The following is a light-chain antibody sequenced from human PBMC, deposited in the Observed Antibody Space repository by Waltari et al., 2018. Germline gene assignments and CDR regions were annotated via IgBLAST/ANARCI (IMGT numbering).Light chain of an antibody. CDR2: DAS. CDR3: QQRSNWLWT. J-gene: IGKJ1*01. V-gene: IGKV3-11*01. CDR1: QSVSSY. Sequence: EIVLTQSPATLSLSPGERATLSCRASQSVSSYLAWYQQKPAQAPRLLIYDASTRATGIPARFSGSGSGTDFTLTISSLEHEDFAAYYCQQRSNWLWTFGQGTKVEIK.